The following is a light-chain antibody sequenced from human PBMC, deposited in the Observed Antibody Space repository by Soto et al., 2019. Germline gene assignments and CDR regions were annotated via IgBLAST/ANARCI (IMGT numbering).Light chain of an antibody. J-gene: IGLJ1*01. Sequence: QSVLTQPPSASGTPGQRVTISCSGSSSNIGSNTVNWYQQLPGTAPKLLINSNNQRPSGVPDRFSGSKSGTSASLAISGLQSEDEADYYCAAWDDNLNSLYVFGTGTKVTVL. CDR1: SSNIGSNT. CDR2: SNN. CDR3: AAWDDNLNSLYV. V-gene: IGLV1-44*01.